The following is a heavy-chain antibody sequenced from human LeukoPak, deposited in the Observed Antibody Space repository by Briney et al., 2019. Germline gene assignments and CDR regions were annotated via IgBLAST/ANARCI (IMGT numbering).Heavy chain of an antibody. CDR3: ANVAMNRSGGSCPLDY. CDR2: ISGSGGST. Sequence: GGSLRLSCAASGFTFSSYAMSWVRQAPGKGLEWVSAISGSGGSTYYADSVKGRFTISRDNSKNTLYLQMNSLRAEDTAVYYCANVAMNRSGGSCPLDYWGQGTLVTVSS. V-gene: IGHV3-23*01. D-gene: IGHD2-15*01. J-gene: IGHJ4*02. CDR1: GFTFSSYA.